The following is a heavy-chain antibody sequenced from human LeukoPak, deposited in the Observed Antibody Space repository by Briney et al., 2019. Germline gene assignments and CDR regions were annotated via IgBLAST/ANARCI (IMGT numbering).Heavy chain of an antibody. CDR3: AKMKVGGPPLTTRTYGMDV. J-gene: IGHJ6*02. D-gene: IGHD2-15*01. Sequence: GGSLRLSCAASGFSFSSFAMSWVRQAPGKGLEWVSGISGSGGSTYYADFVKGRFTISRDNSKNTLYLQMNSLRAEDTAVYYCAKMKVGGPPLTTRTYGMDVWGQGTTVTVSS. V-gene: IGHV3-23*01. CDR1: GFSFSSFA. CDR2: ISGSGGST.